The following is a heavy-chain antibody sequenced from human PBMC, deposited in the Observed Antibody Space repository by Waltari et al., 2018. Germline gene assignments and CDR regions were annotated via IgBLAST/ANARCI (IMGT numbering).Heavy chain of an antibody. CDR1: GIAVRGTT. J-gene: IGHJ4*02. CDR3: ATARDEHTAMVYFDN. V-gene: IGHV3-66*02. Sequence: EVKLVESGGGLVHPGGSLRLSCVASGIAVRGTTLSWVRHAPGKGLEWVSIMYPPGSAYNADSVEGRFTISRDISKNMVHLQMNRLRLEDSATYYCATARDEHTAMVYFDNWGQGTLVSVSS. CDR2: MYPPGSA. D-gene: IGHD5-18*01.